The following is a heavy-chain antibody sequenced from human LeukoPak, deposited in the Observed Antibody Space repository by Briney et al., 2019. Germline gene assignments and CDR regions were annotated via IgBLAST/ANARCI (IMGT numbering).Heavy chain of an antibody. D-gene: IGHD1-26*01. CDR2: INWNSDTI. V-gene: IGHV3-9*01. CDR3: AKVHSGSYYDIDY. CDR1: GITFADYA. Sequence: GGSLRLSRAASGITFADYAMHWVRQAPGKGLEWVSGINWNSDTIGYADSVKGRFTISRDNSKNTLYLQMNSLRAEDTAVYYCAKVHSGSYYDIDYWGQGTLVTVSS. J-gene: IGHJ4*02.